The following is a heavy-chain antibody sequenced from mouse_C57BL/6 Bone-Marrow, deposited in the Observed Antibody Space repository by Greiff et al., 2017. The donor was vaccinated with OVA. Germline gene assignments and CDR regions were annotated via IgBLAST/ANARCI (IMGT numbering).Heavy chain of an antibody. Sequence: VQLQQPGAELVKPGASVKLSCKASGYTFTSYWMHWVKQRPGQGLEWIGMIHPNSGSTNYNEKFKSKATLTVDKSSSTDYMQLSSLTSEDSAVYYCARPYDYDRDYYAMDYWGQGTSVTVSS. CDR3: ARPYDYDRDYYAMDY. J-gene: IGHJ4*01. CDR1: GYTFTSYW. D-gene: IGHD2-4*01. V-gene: IGHV1-64*01. CDR2: IHPNSGST.